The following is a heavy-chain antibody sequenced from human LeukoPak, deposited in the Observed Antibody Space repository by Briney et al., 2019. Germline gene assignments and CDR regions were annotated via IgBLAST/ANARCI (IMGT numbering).Heavy chain of an antibody. J-gene: IGHJ4*01. Sequence: GGSLRLSCAASGFTVSSKYMSWVRQAPGKGLEWVSVLYSGGSTYYADSVKGRFTISRDNSKNTLYLQMDSLRADDTAVYYCASGLRWFDYWGHGTLVTVSS. CDR3: ASGLRWFDY. CDR2: LYSGGST. D-gene: IGHD4-23*01. CDR1: GFTVSSKY. V-gene: IGHV3-53*01.